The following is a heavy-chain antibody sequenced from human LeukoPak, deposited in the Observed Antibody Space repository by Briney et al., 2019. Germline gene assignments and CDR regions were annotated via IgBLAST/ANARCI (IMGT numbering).Heavy chain of an antibody. CDR1: GFTFSTYA. CDR2: ISSSGDST. Sequence: GGSLRLSCAASGFTFSTYAMNWVRQAPGKGLEWVSAISSSGDSTYYADSVKGRFTISRDNAKNSVYLQMNSLRAEDTAVYYCARVGRVTTPRYSDYWGQGTLVTVSS. V-gene: IGHV3-23*01. D-gene: IGHD4-17*01. CDR3: ARVGRVTTPRYSDY. J-gene: IGHJ4*02.